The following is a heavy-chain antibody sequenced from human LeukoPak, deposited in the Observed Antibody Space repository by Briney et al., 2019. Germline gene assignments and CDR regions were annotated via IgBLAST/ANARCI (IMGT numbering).Heavy chain of an antibody. Sequence: GGSLRLSCAASGFTFSAYSMHWVRQAPGKGLEWVSVIYSGGSTYYADSVKGRFTISRDNSKNTLYLQMNSLRAEDTAVYYCARSVATMSFDYWGQGTLVTVSS. CDR1: GFTFSAYS. CDR2: IYSGGST. D-gene: IGHD5-12*01. J-gene: IGHJ4*02. V-gene: IGHV3-53*01. CDR3: ARSVATMSFDY.